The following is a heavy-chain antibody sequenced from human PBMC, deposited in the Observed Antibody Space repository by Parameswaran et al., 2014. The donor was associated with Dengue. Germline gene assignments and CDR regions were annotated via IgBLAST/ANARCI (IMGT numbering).Heavy chain of an antibody. CDR3: ARENYFDSSGFYYEY. Sequence: VRQAPGKGLEWVAVISYDGSNKYYADSVKGRLTISRDNAENSLYLQMNSLRAEDTAIYYCARENYFDSSGFYYEYWGQGTLVTVSS. J-gene: IGHJ4*02. V-gene: IGHV3-30-3*01. D-gene: IGHD3-22*01. CDR2: ISYDGSNK.